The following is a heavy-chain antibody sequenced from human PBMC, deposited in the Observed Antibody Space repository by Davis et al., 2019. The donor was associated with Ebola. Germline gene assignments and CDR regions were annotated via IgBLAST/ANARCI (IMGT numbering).Heavy chain of an antibody. CDR1: GFTFSSYA. J-gene: IGHJ6*02. D-gene: IGHD2-15*01. Sequence: PGGSLRLSCAASGFTFSSYAMSWVRQAPGKGLEWVSAISGSGGSTYYADSVKGRFTISRDNSKNTLYLQMNSPRAEDTAVYYCAKSKDLDCSGGSCYWGYYYYYGMDVWGQGTTVTVSS. CDR2: ISGSGGST. CDR3: AKSKDLDCSGGSCYWGYYYYYGMDV. V-gene: IGHV3-23*01.